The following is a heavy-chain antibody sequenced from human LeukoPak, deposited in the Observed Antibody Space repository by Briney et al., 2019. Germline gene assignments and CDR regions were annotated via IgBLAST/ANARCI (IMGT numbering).Heavy chain of an antibody. CDR3: ARDSSTWRSFDS. CDR2: IYSSGTT. V-gene: IGHV4-4*07. D-gene: IGHD6-13*01. CDR1: GGSLSSYY. J-gene: IGHJ4*02. Sequence: SETLSLNCTVSGGSLSSYYGSWIRQPAGKGLEWIGRIYSSGTTNYNPSLKSRVTMSVDTFKNQFSLDVNSVTAADTAVYYCARDSSTWRSFDSWGQGTLVTVSS.